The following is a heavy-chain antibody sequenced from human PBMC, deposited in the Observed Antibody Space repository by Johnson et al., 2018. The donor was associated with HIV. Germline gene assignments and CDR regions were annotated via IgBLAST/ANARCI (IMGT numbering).Heavy chain of an antibody. CDR2: IRYDGGNK. V-gene: IGHV3-30*02. D-gene: IGHD3-10*01. Sequence: QVQLVESGGGVVQPGRSLRLSCAASGFTFSTYGMHWVRQAPGKGLEWVAFIRYDGGNKYYADSVKGRFTISRDNSKNTLYLQMNSLRVEDTAVYYCASEVRGVLDIWGQGTMVTVSS. CDR1: GFTFSTYG. CDR3: ASEVRGVLDI. J-gene: IGHJ3*02.